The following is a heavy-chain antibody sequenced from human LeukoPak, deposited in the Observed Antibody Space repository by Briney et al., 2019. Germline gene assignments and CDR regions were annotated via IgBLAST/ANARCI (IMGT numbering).Heavy chain of an antibody. Sequence: ASVKVSCKASGYTFTGYYMHWVRQAPGQGLEWMGWINPNSGGTNYAQKFQGRVTMTRDTSISTAYMELSRLRSDDTAVYYCARFNLEDGFRVVPTRAAFDIWGQGTMVTVSS. CDR2: INPNSGGT. J-gene: IGHJ3*02. V-gene: IGHV1-2*02. CDR1: GYTFTGYY. CDR3: ARFNLEDGFRVVPTRAAFDI. D-gene: IGHD2-2*01.